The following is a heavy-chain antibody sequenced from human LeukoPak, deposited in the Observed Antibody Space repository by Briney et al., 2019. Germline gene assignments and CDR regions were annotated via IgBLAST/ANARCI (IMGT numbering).Heavy chain of an antibody. CDR1: GYTFTSYG. D-gene: IGHD6-6*01. CDR3: ARFLPHIAARTGDYYYYYMDV. J-gene: IGHJ6*03. Sequence: ASVKVSCKASGYTFTSYGISWVRQAPGQGLEWMGWISAYNGNTNYAQKLQGRVTMTTDTSTSTAYMELRSLRSDDTAVYYRARFLPHIAARTGDYYYYYMDVWGKGTTVTVSS. CDR2: ISAYNGNT. V-gene: IGHV1-18*01.